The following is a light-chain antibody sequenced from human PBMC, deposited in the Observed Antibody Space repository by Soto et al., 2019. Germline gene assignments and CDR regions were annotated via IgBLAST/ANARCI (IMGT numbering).Light chain of an antibody. CDR2: DVS. CDR3: SSYTTSSSYV. CDR1: SSDIGHSKY. V-gene: IGLV2-14*03. Sequence: QSVLAQPASVSGSPGQSIAISCTGTSSDIGHSKYVSWYQQHPGKAPRLLIHDVSHRHSGVTDRFSGSKSGNTASLTISGLQAEDEADYHCSSYTTSSSYVFGTGTKLTVL. J-gene: IGLJ1*01.